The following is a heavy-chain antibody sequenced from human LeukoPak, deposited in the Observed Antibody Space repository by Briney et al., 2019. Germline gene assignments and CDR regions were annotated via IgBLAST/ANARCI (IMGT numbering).Heavy chain of an antibody. Sequence: ASVKVSCKASGYTFTSYGISWVRQAPGQGLEWMGWISAYNGNTNYAQKLQGRVTMTTDTSTSTAYMELRSLRSDDTAVYYCATGWGVATILGVLDYWGQGTLVTVSS. J-gene: IGHJ4*02. D-gene: IGHD5-12*01. CDR3: ATGWGVATILGVLDY. CDR1: GYTFTSYG. CDR2: ISAYNGNT. V-gene: IGHV1-18*01.